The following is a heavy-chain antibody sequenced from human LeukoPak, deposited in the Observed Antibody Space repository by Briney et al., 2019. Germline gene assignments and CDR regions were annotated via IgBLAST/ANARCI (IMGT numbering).Heavy chain of an antibody. CDR2: IYYSGST. CDR3: ARGYYDSGGYYGVFDY. Sequence: SETLSLTCAVYGGSFSAYYWSWIRQPPGKGLEWIGYIYYSGSTNYNPSLKSRVTISVDTSKNQFSLKLSSVTAADTAVYYCARGYYDSGGYYGVFDYWGQGTLVTVSS. J-gene: IGHJ4*02. V-gene: IGHV4-59*12. CDR1: GGSFSAYY. D-gene: IGHD3-22*01.